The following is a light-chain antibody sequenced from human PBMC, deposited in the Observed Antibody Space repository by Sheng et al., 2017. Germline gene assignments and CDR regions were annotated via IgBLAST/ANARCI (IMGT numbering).Light chain of an antibody. CDR2: GAS. V-gene: IGKV3-20*01. J-gene: IGKJ1*01. Sequence: ETVMTQSPATLSVSPGERATLSCRASQSVSGNLAWYQHKPGQAPRLLIHGASNRATGIPDRFSGGGSGTDFTLTISRLEPEDFAVYYCQQYGGSRTFGQGTKVEIK. CDR3: QQYGGSRT. CDR1: QSVSGN.